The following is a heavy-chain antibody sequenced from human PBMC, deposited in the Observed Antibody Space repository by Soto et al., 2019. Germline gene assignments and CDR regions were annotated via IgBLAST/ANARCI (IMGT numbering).Heavy chain of an antibody. CDR2: IKQDGSEK. CDR3: TRFGDDAFDI. J-gene: IGHJ3*02. D-gene: IGHD3-10*01. CDR1: GFTFSSYW. V-gene: IGHV3-7*05. Sequence: GESLKISCAASGFTFSSYWMSWVRQAPGKGLEWVANIKQDGSEKYYVDSVKGRFTISRDNAKNSLYLQMNSLRAEDTAVYYCTRFGDDAFDIWGQGTMVTVSS.